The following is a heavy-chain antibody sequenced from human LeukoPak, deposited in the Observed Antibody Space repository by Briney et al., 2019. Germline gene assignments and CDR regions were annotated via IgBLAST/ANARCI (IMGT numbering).Heavy chain of an antibody. Sequence: PSETLSLTCAVSGGSISYHYWSWIRQPPGKGLEWIGYIYYTGSTNYNPSLKSRVTMSVDTSKNQFSLKLSSVTAADTAVYYCARDQSSGWFDPWGQGTLVTVSS. CDR2: IYYTGST. J-gene: IGHJ5*02. D-gene: IGHD6-19*01. CDR1: GGSISYHY. V-gene: IGHV4-59*11. CDR3: ARDQSSGWFDP.